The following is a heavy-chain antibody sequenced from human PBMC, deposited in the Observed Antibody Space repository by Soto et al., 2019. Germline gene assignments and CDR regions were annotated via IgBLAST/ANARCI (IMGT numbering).Heavy chain of an antibody. V-gene: IGHV3-73*01. CDR2: IRSKANSYAT. Sequence: GGSLRLSCAASGFTFSGSAMHWVRQASGKGLEWVGRIRSKANSYATAYAASVKGRFTISRDDSKNTAYLQMNSLKTEDTAVYYCTRNFDGYGDYGSLYYYYMDVWGKGTTVTVSS. CDR3: TRNFDGYGDYGSLYYYYMDV. CDR1: GFTFSGSA. D-gene: IGHD4-17*01. J-gene: IGHJ6*03.